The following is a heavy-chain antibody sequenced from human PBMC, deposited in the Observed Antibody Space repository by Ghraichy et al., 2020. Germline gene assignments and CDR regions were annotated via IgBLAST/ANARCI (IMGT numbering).Heavy chain of an antibody. Sequence: SQTLSLTCTVSGDSVRRDSYYWSWIRQPPGKGLEWIGCIYYRGSTNYNPSLTNRATISIDTSKNQFSLKLNSVTAADTAVYYCARGASGWYRDFDFWGLGTLVAVSS. V-gene: IGHV4-61*01. D-gene: IGHD6-19*01. CDR2: IYYRGST. CDR1: GDSVRRDSYY. CDR3: ARGASGWYRDFDF. J-gene: IGHJ4*02.